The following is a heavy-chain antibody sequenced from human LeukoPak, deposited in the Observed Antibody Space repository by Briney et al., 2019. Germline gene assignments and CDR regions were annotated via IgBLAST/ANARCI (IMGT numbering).Heavy chain of an antibody. CDR1: GFTFSSYR. CDR3: ARNVYDSSGYNYFDY. CDR2: ISSDGSST. J-gene: IGHJ4*02. D-gene: IGHD3-22*01. V-gene: IGHV3-74*01. Sequence: GGSLRLSCAASGFTFSSYRMHWVRHAPGKGLGWVSRISSDGSSTTYTDSVKGRLTIPTNNATQPLYLRMNRLRAADTAVYYCARNVYDSSGYNYFDYWGQGTLVTVSS.